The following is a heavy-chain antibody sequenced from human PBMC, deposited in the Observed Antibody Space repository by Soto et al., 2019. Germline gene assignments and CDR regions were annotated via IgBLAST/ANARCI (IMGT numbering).Heavy chain of an antibody. V-gene: IGHV3-74*01. D-gene: IGHD2-2*02. CDR1: GFTLSSHW. J-gene: IGHJ6*03. CDR2: INSDGSST. Sequence: EVQLVESGGGVVQAGGSLRLSCAASGFTLSSHWMHWVRQAPGKGLVWVSHINSDGSSTTYADSVKGRFTISRDNAKNTLYLQMNSLRAEDTAVYYCTRRSVPAAIVYYMDVWGKGTTITVSS. CDR3: TRRSVPAAIVYYMDV.